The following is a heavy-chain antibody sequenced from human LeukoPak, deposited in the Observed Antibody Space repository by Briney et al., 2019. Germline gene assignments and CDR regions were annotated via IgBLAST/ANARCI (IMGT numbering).Heavy chain of an antibody. Sequence: GGSLRLSWAGSGFSFSSFTMNWVRQAPAKGLEWVSSISSSSDYIYYADSVKGRFTISKDNAQNSLFLQMNSLRVEDTAVYYCVRSYADYGYYYSGLDVWGKGTTVTVSS. CDR3: VRSYADYGYYYSGLDV. D-gene: IGHD4-17*01. V-gene: IGHV3-21*06. CDR1: GFSFSSFT. CDR2: ISSSSDYI. J-gene: IGHJ6*04.